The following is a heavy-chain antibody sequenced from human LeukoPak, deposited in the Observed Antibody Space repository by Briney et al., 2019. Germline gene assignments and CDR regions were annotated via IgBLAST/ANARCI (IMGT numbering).Heavy chain of an antibody. CDR1: GFTLSTSR. V-gene: IGHV3-7*01. CDR2: INRDGSQI. D-gene: IGHD3-10*01. Sequence: GGSLRLSCAASGFTLSTSRMTWVRQAPGKGLEWVTNINRDGSQIDYMDSVKGRFTISRDSANNALYLQMNSLRAEDTAVYYCARGRLTAGFDYWGQGTLVTVSS. CDR3: ARGRLTAGFDY. J-gene: IGHJ4*02.